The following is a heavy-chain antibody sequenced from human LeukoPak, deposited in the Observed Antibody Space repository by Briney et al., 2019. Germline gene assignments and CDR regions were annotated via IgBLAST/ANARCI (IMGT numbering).Heavy chain of an antibody. CDR1: GFTFSSYW. V-gene: IGHV3-7*01. CDR3: ASTARGYLSYYFDQ. D-gene: IGHD3-16*02. Sequence: GGSLRLSCAASGFTFSSYWMSWVRQAPGKGLEWVANIKQDGSEKYYVDSVKGRFTISRDNAKNSLYLQMNSLRAEDTAVYYCASTARGYLSYYFDQWGQGTLVTVSS. J-gene: IGHJ4*02. CDR2: IKQDGSEK.